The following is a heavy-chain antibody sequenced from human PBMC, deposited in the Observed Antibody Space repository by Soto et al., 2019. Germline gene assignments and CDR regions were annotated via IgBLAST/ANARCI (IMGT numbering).Heavy chain of an antibody. D-gene: IGHD3-10*01. CDR3: AREDGSGSYYIDYFDY. CDR1: GFSFSDHN. J-gene: IGHJ4*02. Sequence: GESLKISCAASGFSFSDHNMDWVRQAPGKGLEWVGRTRNKVNSYTTEYAASVKDRFTISRDDSKNSLYLQMNSLKTEDTAVYYCAREDGSGSYYIDYFDYWGQGTLVTVSS. V-gene: IGHV3-72*01. CDR2: TRNKVNSYTT.